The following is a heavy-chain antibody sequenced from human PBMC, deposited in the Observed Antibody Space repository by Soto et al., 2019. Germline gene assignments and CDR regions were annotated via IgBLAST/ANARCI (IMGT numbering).Heavy chain of an antibody. CDR2: INSSGST. CDR1: GGSFGSSAYY. J-gene: IGHJ5*02. Sequence: SETLSLTCTVSGGSFGSSAYYWGWIRRAPGKGLEWIGSINSSGSTFSNPSLKSRVTLSVDTSKNQFSLKLTSVTAADTALYYCSRRAPEGFDPWGQGTLVTVSS. CDR3: SRRAPEGFDP. V-gene: IGHV4-39*01.